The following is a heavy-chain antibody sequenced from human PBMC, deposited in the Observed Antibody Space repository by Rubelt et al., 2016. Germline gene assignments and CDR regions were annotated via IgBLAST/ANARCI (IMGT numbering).Heavy chain of an antibody. Sequence: EVQLVESGGGLVQPGGSLRLSCAASGINFTNAWMNWVRQAPGKGLQWVGRIKSKYDGGTIDFVEPVKGRFTISRDDSKNMLSLQMNSLKTEDTAIYYWATDARWGHWGQGTLVTVSS. D-gene: IGHD7-27*01. J-gene: IGHJ4*02. CDR2: IKSKYDGGTI. CDR3: ATDARWGH. CDR1: GINFTNAW. V-gene: IGHV3-15*01.